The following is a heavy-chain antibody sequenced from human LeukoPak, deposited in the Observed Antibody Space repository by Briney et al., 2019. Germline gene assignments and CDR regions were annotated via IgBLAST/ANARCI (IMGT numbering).Heavy chain of an antibody. CDR2: INHSGST. Sequence: SETLSLTCAVYGGSFSGYYWSWIRQPPGKGLEWIGEINHSGSTNYNPSLKSRATISVDTSKNQFSLKLSSVTAADTAVYYCARDRRRFWSGYVDYWGQGTLVTVSS. CDR3: ARDRRRFWSGYVDY. CDR1: GGSFSGYY. D-gene: IGHD3-3*01. V-gene: IGHV4-34*01. J-gene: IGHJ4*02.